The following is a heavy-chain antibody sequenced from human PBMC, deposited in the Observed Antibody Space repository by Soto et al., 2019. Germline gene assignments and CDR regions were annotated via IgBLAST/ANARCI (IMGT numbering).Heavy chain of an antibody. CDR3: ARTIVAVPAALNWFHP. V-gene: IGHV1-18*01. J-gene: IGHJ5*02. CDR1: GYTFTSYG. Sequence: QVQLVQSGAELKKPGASVKVSCKTSGYTFTSYGISWVRQAPGQGLEWMGWIRPYNGNTNYAQKFQGKVPMTTDTSTNTAYMELRSLRSDDTAVYYCARTIVAVPAALNWFHPWGQGTLVSVSS. D-gene: IGHD2-2*01. CDR2: IRPYNGNT.